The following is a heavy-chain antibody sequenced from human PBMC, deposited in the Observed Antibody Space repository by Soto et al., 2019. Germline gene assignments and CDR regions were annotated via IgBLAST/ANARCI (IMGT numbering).Heavy chain of an antibody. CDR2: INHSGST. Sequence: SETLSLTCAVYGGSFSGYYWSWIRQPPGKGLEWIGEINHSGSTNYNPSLKSRVTISVDTSKNQFSLKLSSVTAADTAVYYCARDPGYYYDSSGYYYRYFDYWGQGTLVTVSS. CDR1: GGSFSGYY. CDR3: ARDPGYYYDSSGYYYRYFDY. D-gene: IGHD3-22*01. V-gene: IGHV4-34*01. J-gene: IGHJ4*02.